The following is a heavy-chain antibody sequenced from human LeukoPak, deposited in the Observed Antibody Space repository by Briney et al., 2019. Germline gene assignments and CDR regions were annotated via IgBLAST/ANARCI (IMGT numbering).Heavy chain of an antibody. D-gene: IGHD3-3*01. Sequence: PGGSLRLSCAASGFTFSDYYMSWIRQAPGKGLEWVSYISSRGSTIYYADPVKGRFTISRDNAKNSLYLQMNSLRAEDTAVYYCAKFWRVRRVYGMDVWGQGTTVTVSS. CDR2: ISSRGSTI. CDR1: GFTFSDYY. J-gene: IGHJ6*02. V-gene: IGHV3-11*01. CDR3: AKFWRVRRVYGMDV.